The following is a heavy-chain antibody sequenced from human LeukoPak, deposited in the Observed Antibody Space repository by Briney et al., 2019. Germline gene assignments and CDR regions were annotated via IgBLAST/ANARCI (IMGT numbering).Heavy chain of an antibody. CDR3: ARDVATSDWATFY. Sequence: PGGSLRLSCAASGFSFRSHGMNWVRQAPGKGLEWVSYITSSGSSTYYADSVKGRFTISRDNAKNSLYLQMNSLRAEDTAVYYCARDVATSDWATFYWGPGTLVTVSS. CDR1: GFSFRSHG. V-gene: IGHV3-48*01. J-gene: IGHJ4*02. CDR2: ITSSGSST. D-gene: IGHD6-19*01.